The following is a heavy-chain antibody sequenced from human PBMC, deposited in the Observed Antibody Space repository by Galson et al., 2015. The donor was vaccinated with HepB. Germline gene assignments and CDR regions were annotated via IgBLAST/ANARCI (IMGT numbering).Heavy chain of an antibody. Sequence: SLRLSCAASGFTFSSYGMHWVRQAPGKELEWVAFISNDGSNKYYGDSVKGRFTISRDNSKNTLQMNSLRTEDSAVYYCAKEAGGSGWFYFDYWGQGALVTVSS. D-gene: IGHD6-19*01. J-gene: IGHJ4*02. CDR2: ISNDGSNK. CDR3: AKEAGGSGWFYFDY. V-gene: IGHV3-30*18. CDR1: GFTFSSYG.